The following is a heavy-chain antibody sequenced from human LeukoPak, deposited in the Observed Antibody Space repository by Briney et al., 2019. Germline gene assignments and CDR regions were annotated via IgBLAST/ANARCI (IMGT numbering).Heavy chain of an antibody. CDR2: ISGSGGST. V-gene: IGHV3-23*01. J-gene: IGHJ4*02. Sequence: GGSLRLSCAASGFTFSSYGMSWVRQAPGKGLEWVSAISGSGGSTYYADSVKGRFTISRDNSKNTLYLQMNSLRAEDTAVYYCAKGLSYYYDSSGHFGGYYFDYWGQGTLVTVSS. CDR3: AKGLSYYYDSSGHFGGYYFDY. CDR1: GFTFSSYG. D-gene: IGHD3-22*01.